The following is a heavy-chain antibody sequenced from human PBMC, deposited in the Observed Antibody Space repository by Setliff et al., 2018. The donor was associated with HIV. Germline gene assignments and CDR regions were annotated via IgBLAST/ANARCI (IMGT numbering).Heavy chain of an antibody. CDR1: GDSIGTYS. CDR3: AKRAVRDGTVTSSNWFES. Sequence: SETLSLTCAVSGDSIGTYSWHWLRQPPGEGLEWIGYIYGSGSTGYNPSLTSRVTMSTDTPNNRFALKLTSGTAADTAVYYCAKRAVRDGTVTSSNWFESWGQGTLVTVSS. J-gene: IGHJ5*01. D-gene: IGHD1-7*01. V-gene: IGHV4-4*09. CDR2: IYGSGST.